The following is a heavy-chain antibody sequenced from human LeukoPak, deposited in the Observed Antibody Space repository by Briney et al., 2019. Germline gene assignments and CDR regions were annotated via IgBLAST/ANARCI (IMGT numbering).Heavy chain of an antibody. CDR2: INPNSGGT. CDR1: GYTFTGYY. CDR3: ARSNYGPFDAFDI. Sequence: ASVTVSCKASGYTFTGYYMHWVRQAPGQGLEWLGWINPNSGGTNYAQKFQGRVTMTRDTSINTAYMELSRLGSDDTAVYYCARSNYGPFDAFDIWGQGTMVTVSS. J-gene: IGHJ3*02. D-gene: IGHD4-4*01. V-gene: IGHV1-2*02.